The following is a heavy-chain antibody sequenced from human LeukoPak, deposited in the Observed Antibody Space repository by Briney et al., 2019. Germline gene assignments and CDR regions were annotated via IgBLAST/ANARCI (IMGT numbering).Heavy chain of an antibody. J-gene: IGHJ4*02. CDR3: ASMEGDGYNSTQLDY. Sequence: ASVKVSCKASGYTFTSYGISWVRQAPGQGLEWMGWISAYNGNTNYAQKLQGRVTITADKSTSTAYMELSSLRSEDTAVYYCASMEGDGYNSTQLDYWGQGTLVTVSS. CDR1: GYTFTSYG. V-gene: IGHV1-18*01. CDR2: ISAYNGNT. D-gene: IGHD5-24*01.